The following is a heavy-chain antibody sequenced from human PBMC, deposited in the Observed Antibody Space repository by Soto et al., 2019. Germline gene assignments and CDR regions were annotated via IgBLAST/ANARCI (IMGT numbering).Heavy chain of an antibody. CDR2: ISTYNDNT. D-gene: IGHD3-10*01. J-gene: IGHJ4*02. V-gene: IGHV1-18*01. CDR3: XRDVGSASYRPFDY. Sequence: QVQLVQSGTEVKIPGASVKVSCKTSGYTFMNYGISWVRQAPGQGLEWMGWISTYNDNTNYAQKFQGRVSMTTDTXXXXXXMELRGLRSDDTAVYYCXRDVGSASYRPFDYWGQGTLVTVSS. CDR1: GYTFMNYG.